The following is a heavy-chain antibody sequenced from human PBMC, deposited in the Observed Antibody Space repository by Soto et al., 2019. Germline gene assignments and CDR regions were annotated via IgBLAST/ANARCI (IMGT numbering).Heavy chain of an antibody. Sequence: QVLLVQSGAEVKKPGASVKVSCKASGYTFTDYYMHWVRQAPGQGLEWMGWINPNTGDTKYAQKFQGRVTMTRDTSVTTAYMELTRLRSDDTAVYHCESIRSFSSSALRHDPWGQGTLVTVSS. CDR2: INPNTGDT. V-gene: IGHV1-2*02. CDR1: GYTFTDYY. CDR3: ESIRSFSSSALRHDP. J-gene: IGHJ5*02. D-gene: IGHD6-6*01.